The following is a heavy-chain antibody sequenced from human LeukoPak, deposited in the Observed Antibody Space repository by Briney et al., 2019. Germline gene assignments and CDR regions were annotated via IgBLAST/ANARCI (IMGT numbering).Heavy chain of an antibody. Sequence: GGSLRLSCAASGFTVSSNYMSWVRQAPGKGLEWVSVIYSGGSTYYADSVKGRFTISRDNSKNTLYLQMNSLRAEDTAVYYCARDYSPTHWSDNSGYLDSWGQGTLVTVSS. V-gene: IGHV3-66*01. CDR3: ARDYSPTHWSDNSGYLDS. J-gene: IGHJ4*02. D-gene: IGHD1-26*01. CDR1: GFTVSSNY. CDR2: IYSGGST.